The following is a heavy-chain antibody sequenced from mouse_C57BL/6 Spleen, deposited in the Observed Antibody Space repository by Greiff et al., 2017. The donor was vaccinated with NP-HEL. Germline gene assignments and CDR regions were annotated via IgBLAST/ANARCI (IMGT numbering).Heavy chain of an antibody. Sequence: EVMLVESGGGLVQPGGSMKLSCVASGFTFSNYWMNWVRQSPEKGLEWVAQIRLKSDNYATHYAESVKGRFTISRDDSKSSVYLQMNNLRAEDTGIYYCTSTVVAHFDYWGQGTTLTVSS. CDR2: IRLKSDNYAT. CDR1: GFTFSNYW. V-gene: IGHV6-3*01. CDR3: TSTVVAHFDY. J-gene: IGHJ2*01. D-gene: IGHD1-1*01.